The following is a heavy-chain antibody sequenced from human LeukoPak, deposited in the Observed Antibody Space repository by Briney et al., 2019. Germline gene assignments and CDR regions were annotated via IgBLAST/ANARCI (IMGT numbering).Heavy chain of an antibody. V-gene: IGHV4-4*07. J-gene: IGHJ1*01. CDR2: MYISGNT. D-gene: IGHD3-22*01. CDR1: GGSISNYC. Sequence: SETLSLTCTVSGGSISNYCWSWIRQSAGKGLEWSGRMYISGNTNYNPSLKSRVTMSIDTSKNQFSLKLSSVTAADTAVYYCASQYYYDTSGYYDSLYFQHWGQGALVTVSS. CDR3: ASQYYYDTSGYYDSLYFQH.